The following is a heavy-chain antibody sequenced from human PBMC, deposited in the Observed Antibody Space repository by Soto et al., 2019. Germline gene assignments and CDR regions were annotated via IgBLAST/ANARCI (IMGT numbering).Heavy chain of an antibody. Sequence: SVKVSCKTSVGTFSTFGISWVRQAPGQGLEWMGGIIPFFGTAEYSQKFEDRITITADESTNTVYMDLRSLTSEDTAIYYCARTAPMDAGDKYYYDFWGQGALVTVSS. J-gene: IGHJ4*02. CDR1: VGTFSTFG. V-gene: IGHV1-69*13. CDR2: IIPFFGTA. D-gene: IGHD3-16*01. CDR3: ARTAPMDAGDKYYYDF.